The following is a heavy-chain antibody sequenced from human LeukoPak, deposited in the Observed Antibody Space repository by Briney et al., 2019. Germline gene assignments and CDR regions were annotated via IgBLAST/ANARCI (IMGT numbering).Heavy chain of an antibody. CDR2: ISSSSSYI. D-gene: IGHD3-22*01. CDR1: GFTFSSYS. J-gene: IGHJ6*02. Sequence: GGSLRLSCAASGFTFSSYSMNWVRQAPGKGLEWVSSISSSSSYIYYADSVKGRFTISRDNANNSLYLQMNSLRAEDTAVYYCAREEPYYDSSGYYLVHYYGMDVWGQGTTVTVSS. CDR3: AREEPYYDSSGYYLVHYYGMDV. V-gene: IGHV3-21*01.